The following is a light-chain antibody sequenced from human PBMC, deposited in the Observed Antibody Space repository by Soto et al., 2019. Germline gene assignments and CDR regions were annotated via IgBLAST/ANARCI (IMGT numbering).Light chain of an antibody. J-gene: IGLJ1*01. V-gene: IGLV2-14*03. CDR3: SSYTSSSTRV. CDR2: EVS. CDR1: SSDVGAYDY. Sequence: QSVLTQPSSVSWSPGQSITISCTGNSSDVGAYDYVSWYQQHPDKAPKLMIYEVSNRPSGVSNRFSGSKSVNTATLTISGLQAEDEADYYCSSYTSSSTRVFGTGTKVTVL.